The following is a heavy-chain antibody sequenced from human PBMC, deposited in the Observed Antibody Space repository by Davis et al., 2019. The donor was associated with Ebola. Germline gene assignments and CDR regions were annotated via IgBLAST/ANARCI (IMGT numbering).Heavy chain of an antibody. V-gene: IGHV3-53*01. Sequence: ETLSLTCAVSGDSISSRNWWRWVRQAPGKGLEWVSTLGTSADTYYADSVKGRFTISRDNSKNTLYLQMNGLRVEDTAIYYCAKDTSNIWFDIWGQGTNVTVSS. CDR1: GDSISSRNW. J-gene: IGHJ3*02. CDR2: LGTSADT. D-gene: IGHD1-26*01. CDR3: AKDTSNIWFDI.